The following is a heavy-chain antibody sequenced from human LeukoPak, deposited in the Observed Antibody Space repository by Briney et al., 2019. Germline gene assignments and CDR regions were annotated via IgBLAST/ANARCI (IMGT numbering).Heavy chain of an antibody. CDR2: IYSGGST. Sequence: GGSLRLSCAASGFTVSSNYMSWVRQAPGKGLEWVSVIYSGGSTYYADSVKGRFTISRDNSKNTLYLQMNSLRAEDTAVYYCASGSGSYRTPSYYMDVWGKGTTVTVSS. V-gene: IGHV3-53*01. J-gene: IGHJ6*03. CDR3: ASGSGSYRTPSYYMDV. CDR1: GFTVSSNY. D-gene: IGHD3-10*01.